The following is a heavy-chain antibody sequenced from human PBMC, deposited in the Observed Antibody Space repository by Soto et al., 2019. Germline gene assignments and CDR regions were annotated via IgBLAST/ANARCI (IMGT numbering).Heavy chain of an antibody. V-gene: IGHV3-11*01. Sequence: VGSLRLSCAASGFTFSDYYMSWIRQAPGKGLEWVSYISSSGSTIYYADSVKGRFTISRDNAKNSLYLQMNSLRAEDTAVYYCAREGLMGSSSYDYWGQGTLVTVSS. J-gene: IGHJ4*02. CDR3: AREGLMGSSSYDY. CDR1: GFTFSDYY. D-gene: IGHD6-6*01. CDR2: ISSSGSTI.